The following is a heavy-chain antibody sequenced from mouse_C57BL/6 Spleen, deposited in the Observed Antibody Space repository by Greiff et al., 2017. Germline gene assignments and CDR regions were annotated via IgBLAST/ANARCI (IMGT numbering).Heavy chain of an antibody. V-gene: IGHV1-52*01. CDR2: IDPSDSET. CDR3: ARERITSILDY. J-gene: IGHJ2*01. CDR1: GYTFTSYW. D-gene: IGHD2-4*01. Sequence: QVQLQQPGAELVRPGSSVKLSCKASGYTFTSYWMHWVKQRPIQGLEWIGNIDPSDSETHYNQKFKDKATLTVDKSSSTAYMQLGSLTSEDSAVYYCARERITSILDYWGQGTTLTVSS.